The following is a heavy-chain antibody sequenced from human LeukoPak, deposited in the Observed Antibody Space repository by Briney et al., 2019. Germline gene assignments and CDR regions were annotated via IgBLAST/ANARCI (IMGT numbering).Heavy chain of an antibody. CDR1: GGSISSGDYY. J-gene: IGHJ4*02. D-gene: IGHD3-22*01. CDR2: FYYSGST. V-gene: IGHV4-30-4*01. CDR3: ARGRRGRYYDISRYNYFDY. Sequence: SQTLSLTCTVSGGSISSGDYYWSWIRQPPGKGLEWIGYFYYSGSTYYNPSLKSRVTISVDTSKDQVSLKLSSVTAADTAVYYCARGRRGRYYDISRYNYFDYWGQGTLVSVSS.